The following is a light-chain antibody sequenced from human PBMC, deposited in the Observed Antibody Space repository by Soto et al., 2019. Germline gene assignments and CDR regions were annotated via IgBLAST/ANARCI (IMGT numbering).Light chain of an antibody. V-gene: IGKV1-27*01. CDR1: QAISNY. Sequence: DIQMTQSPFSLSASVGDRVTITCRASQAISNYVAWYQQKPGKVPKLLIYSASTLQSGVSSRFSGSGSGTEFSLTISSLQPEDVSTYYCQKYNSALTFGQGTRLEI. CDR3: QKYNSALT. J-gene: IGKJ5*01. CDR2: SAS.